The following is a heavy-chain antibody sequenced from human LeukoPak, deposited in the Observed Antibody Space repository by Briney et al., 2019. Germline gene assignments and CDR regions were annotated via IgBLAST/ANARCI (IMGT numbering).Heavy chain of an antibody. CDR3: ATGPNIYGSGRSYYDP. J-gene: IGHJ5*02. Sequence: ASVKVSCKASGYTFTSYYIHWVRLAPGQGLEWMGWINPNSGVTNYAQKLQGRVTVTRDTSIRTVYMELTRLTSDDTAVYYCATGPNIYGSGRSYYDPWGQGTLVTVSS. CDR1: GYTFTSYY. V-gene: IGHV1-2*02. CDR2: INPNSGVT. D-gene: IGHD3-10*01.